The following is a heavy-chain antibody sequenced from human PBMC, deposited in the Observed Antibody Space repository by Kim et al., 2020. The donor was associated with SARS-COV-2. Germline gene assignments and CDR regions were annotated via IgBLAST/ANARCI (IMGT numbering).Heavy chain of an antibody. D-gene: IGHD3-10*01. Sequence: GGSLRLSCAASGFTFSSYAMSWVRQAPGKGLEWVSAISGSGGSTYYADSVKGRFTISRDNSKNTLYLQMNSLRAEDTAVYYCAKDYYGSGSYYNGGALDYWGQGTLVTVSS. J-gene: IGHJ4*02. V-gene: IGHV3-23*01. CDR3: AKDYYGSGSYYNGGALDY. CDR2: ISGSGGST. CDR1: GFTFSSYA.